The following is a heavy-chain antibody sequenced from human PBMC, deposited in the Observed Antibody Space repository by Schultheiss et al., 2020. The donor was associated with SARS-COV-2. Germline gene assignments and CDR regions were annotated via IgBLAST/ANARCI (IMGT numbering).Heavy chain of an antibody. V-gene: IGHV3-23*01. Sequence: GGSLRLSCAASGFTFSSYAMSWVRQAPGKGLEWVSAISGSGGSTYYADSVKGRFTISRDNAKNTLYLQMNSLRAEDTAVYYCAKDLNYYDSSQGDWGQGTLVTVSS. J-gene: IGHJ4*02. CDR3: AKDLNYYDSSQGD. CDR2: ISGSGGST. CDR1: GFTFSSYA. D-gene: IGHD3-22*01.